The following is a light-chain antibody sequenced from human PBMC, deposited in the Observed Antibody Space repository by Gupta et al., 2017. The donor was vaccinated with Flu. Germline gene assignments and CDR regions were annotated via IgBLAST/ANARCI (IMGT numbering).Light chain of an antibody. CDR3: QHYDSYPWT. Sequence: GYTVTITDRASPMISIWCTWYHQKPGKAPKLLTYEVSSLESWVPSRCSGSASGTEFTLTISSHQPEDLATYYGQHYDSYPWTFGQGTKVEI. J-gene: IGKJ1*01. CDR1: PMISIW. CDR2: EVS. V-gene: IGKV1-5*03.